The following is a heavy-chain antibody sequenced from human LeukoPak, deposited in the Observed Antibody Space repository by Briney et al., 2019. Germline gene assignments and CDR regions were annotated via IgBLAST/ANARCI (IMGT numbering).Heavy chain of an antibody. D-gene: IGHD6-13*01. CDR2: ISYDGSNK. Sequence: GGSLRLSCAASGFTFSSYAMHWVRQAPGKGLEWVAVISYDGSNKYYADSVKGRFTISRDNSKNTLYLQMNSLRAEDTAVYYCAKGGAAAGTLYLQYWGQGTLVTVSS. J-gene: IGHJ1*01. V-gene: IGHV3-30-3*01. CDR1: GFTFSSYA. CDR3: AKGGAAAGTLYLQY.